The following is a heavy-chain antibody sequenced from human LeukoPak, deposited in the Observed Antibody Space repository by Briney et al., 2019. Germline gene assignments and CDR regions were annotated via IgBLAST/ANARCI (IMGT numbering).Heavy chain of an antibody. CDR3: ARNSKYSSSYDY. D-gene: IGHD6-6*01. CDR2: IIPIFGTA. J-gene: IGHJ4*02. CDR1: GGTFSSYA. Sequence: ASVKVSCKASGGTFSSYAISWVRQAPGQGLEWMGGIIPIFGTANYAQKLQGRVTMTTDTSTSTAYMELRSLRSDDTAVYYCARNSKYSSSYDYWGQGTLVTVSS. V-gene: IGHV1-69*05.